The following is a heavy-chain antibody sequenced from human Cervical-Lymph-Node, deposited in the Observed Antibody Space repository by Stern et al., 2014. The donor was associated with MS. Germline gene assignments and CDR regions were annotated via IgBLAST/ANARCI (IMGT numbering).Heavy chain of an antibody. CDR3: ARGATINDFDF. J-gene: IGHJ4*02. D-gene: IGHD5-12*01. CDR1: GASVSSSGYY. CDR2: IYYTGST. V-gene: IGHV4-31*03. Sequence: QVQLQESGPGLVQPSQTVSLTCTVSGASVSSSGYYWSWIRQHPGKGLEWIGYIYYTGSTYYNPSLKSRVTISLDTSKNRFSLRLSSVTAADTAVYFCARGATINDFDFWGQGTLVTVSS.